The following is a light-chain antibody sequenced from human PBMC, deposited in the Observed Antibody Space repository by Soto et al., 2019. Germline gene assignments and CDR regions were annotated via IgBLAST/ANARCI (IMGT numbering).Light chain of an antibody. CDR3: HQDNNWPPWT. J-gene: IGKJ1*01. Sequence: EIVMTQSPATLSVSPGERVILSCRASQSISTNLAWYQYIPGQAPRLLIYAASTRATGIPARFSGSGSGTDFTLSITSLQSEDYAVYYCHQDNNWPPWTFGQGTKVEIK. V-gene: IGKV3-15*01. CDR1: QSISTN. CDR2: AAS.